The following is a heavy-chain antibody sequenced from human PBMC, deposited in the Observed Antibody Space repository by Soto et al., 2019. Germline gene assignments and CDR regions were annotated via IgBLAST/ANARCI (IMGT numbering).Heavy chain of an antibody. J-gene: IGHJ5*02. CDR2: INHSGST. D-gene: IGHD6-13*01. V-gene: IGHV4-34*01. CDR3: AREYSSSWFPMGNWFDP. Sequence: QVQLQQWGAGLLKPSETLSLTCAVYGGSFSGYYWSWIRQPPGKGLEWMGEINHSGSTNYNPSLTSRVTISVDTSKNQFSLKLSSVTAADTAVYYCAREYSSSWFPMGNWFDPWGQGTLVTVSS. CDR1: GGSFSGYY.